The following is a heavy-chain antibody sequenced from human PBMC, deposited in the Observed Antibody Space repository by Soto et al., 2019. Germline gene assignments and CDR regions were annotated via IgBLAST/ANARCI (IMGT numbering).Heavy chain of an antibody. CDR2: IYHSGST. Sequence: SETLSLTCAVSGGSISSSNWWSWVRQPPGKGLEWIGEIYHSGSTNYNPSLKSRVTISVDTSKNQFSLKLSSVTAADTAVYYCARDAFSSSHIDYWGQGIPVTVSS. D-gene: IGHD2-2*01. CDR3: ARDAFSSSHIDY. CDR1: GGSISSSNW. V-gene: IGHV4-4*02. J-gene: IGHJ4*02.